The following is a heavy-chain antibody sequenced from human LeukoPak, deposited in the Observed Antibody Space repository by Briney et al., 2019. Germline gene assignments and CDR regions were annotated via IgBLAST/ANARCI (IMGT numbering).Heavy chain of an antibody. CDR3: ARVGLYYYGSKKAFDI. CDR2: INHSGST. J-gene: IGHJ3*02. CDR1: GGSFSGYY. V-gene: IGHV4-34*01. Sequence: SETLSLTCAVDGGSFSGYYWSWIRQPPGKGLEWIGEINHSGSTNYNPSLKSRVTISVDTSKNQFSLKLSSVTAADTAVYYCARVGLYYYGSKKAFDIWGQGTMVTVSS. D-gene: IGHD3-10*01.